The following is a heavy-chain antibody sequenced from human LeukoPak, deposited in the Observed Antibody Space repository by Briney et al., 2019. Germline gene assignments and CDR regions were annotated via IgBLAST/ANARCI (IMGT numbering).Heavy chain of an antibody. D-gene: IGHD3-10*01. CDR3: VRGIVRRGYLDY. J-gene: IGHJ4*02. Sequence: GGSLRLSCAASGFTFSTYDIHWVRQTTGRGLEWVSAIGTAGDTYYVDSVKGRFTISRENAKNSLYLQMNSLRAGDTAVYYCVRGIVRRGYLDYWGQGAPVNVSS. V-gene: IGHV3-13*01. CDR1: GFTFSTYD. CDR2: IGTAGDT.